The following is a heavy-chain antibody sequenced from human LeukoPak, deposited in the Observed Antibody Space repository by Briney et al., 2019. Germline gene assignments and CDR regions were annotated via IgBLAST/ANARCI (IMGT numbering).Heavy chain of an antibody. CDR3: ASLSGDIVVVPAAPNWFDP. D-gene: IGHD2-2*01. Sequence: GASVKVSCKVSGYTLIELSMHWVRQAPGTGLEWMGGFDPEDGEALYAQRFQGRVTMTEDTSTETAYMELSSLRSEDTAVYYCASLSGDIVVVPAAPNWFDPWGQGTLVTVSS. CDR1: GYTLIELS. J-gene: IGHJ5*02. V-gene: IGHV1-24*01. CDR2: FDPEDGEA.